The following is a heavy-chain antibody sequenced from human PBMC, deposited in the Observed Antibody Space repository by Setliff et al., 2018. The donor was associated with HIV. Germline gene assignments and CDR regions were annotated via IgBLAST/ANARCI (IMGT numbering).Heavy chain of an antibody. J-gene: IGHJ5*02. Sequence: SETLSLTCTVSGGSISSHYWSWIRQPPGMGLEWIGYVYYSGSTKYNPSLKSRVTISKDTSKNQFSLQLSSVTAADTAIYYCARRGSSWYSHWFDPWGQGTLVTVSS. V-gene: IGHV4-59*11. CDR2: VYYSGST. CDR1: GGSISSHY. CDR3: ARRGSSWYSHWFDP. D-gene: IGHD6-13*01.